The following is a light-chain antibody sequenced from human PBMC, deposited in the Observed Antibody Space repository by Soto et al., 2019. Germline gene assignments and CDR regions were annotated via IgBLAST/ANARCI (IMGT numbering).Light chain of an antibody. J-gene: IGKJ5*01. CDR3: LQTTYRPHT. CDR2: GGS. Sequence: DIQMTQSPSTLSASVGDRVTITWRASQSISSWLAWYQQTPGKAPHLLIYGGSSLHSGVPSRFKGSGSGRDFTLTINRLKPEDFETYFCLQTTYRPHTFGQGTRLEIK. CDR1: QSISSW. V-gene: IGKV1-5*01.